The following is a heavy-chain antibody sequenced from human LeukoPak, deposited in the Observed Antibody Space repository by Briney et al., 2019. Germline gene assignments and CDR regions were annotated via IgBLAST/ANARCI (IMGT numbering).Heavy chain of an antibody. CDR1: GFTFSSYW. CDR3: ARDVRDCSSTSCYSDAFDI. D-gene: IGHD2-2*02. CDR2: IKQDGGEK. J-gene: IGHJ3*02. Sequence: GGSLRLSCAASGFTFSSYWMSWVRQAPGKGLEWVTNIKQDGGEKYYADSVKGRFTISRDNAKNSLYMQMNSLRAEDTAVYYCARDVRDCSSTSCYSDAFDIWGQGTMVTVSS. V-gene: IGHV3-7*01.